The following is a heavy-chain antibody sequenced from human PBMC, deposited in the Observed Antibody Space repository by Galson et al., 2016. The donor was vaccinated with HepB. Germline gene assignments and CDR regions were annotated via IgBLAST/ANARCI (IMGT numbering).Heavy chain of an antibody. Sequence: LRLSCAGSGFIFSTYAMNWVRQAPGKGLEWVASIWHDGSQKFYADSVKGRFTISRDNSKNTVHLQMNSLRAVDTAVYYCARDASGSRADFDYWGEGTTIIVSA. D-gene: IGHD3-10*01. V-gene: IGHV3-33*08. CDR1: GFIFSTYA. CDR3: ARDASGSRADFDY. CDR2: IWHDGSQK. J-gene: IGHJ4*03.